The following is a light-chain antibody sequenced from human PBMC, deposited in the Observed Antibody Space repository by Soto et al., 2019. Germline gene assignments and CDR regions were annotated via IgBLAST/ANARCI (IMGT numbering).Light chain of an antibody. Sequence: IQLTQSPASLSASVGARVTFTCRASQDIAIYLAWYQQKPGEAPNLLIQTASTLHGGVPSRFSGSGSGTDFTLTITSLQAEDFATYYCQQTRAYPSTFGGGTKVEIK. CDR2: TAS. CDR1: QDIAIY. CDR3: QQTRAYPST. V-gene: IGKV1-9*01. J-gene: IGKJ4*01.